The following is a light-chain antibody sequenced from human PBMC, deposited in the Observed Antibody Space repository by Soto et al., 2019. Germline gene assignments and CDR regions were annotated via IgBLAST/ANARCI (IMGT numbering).Light chain of an antibody. J-gene: IGLJ3*02. CDR1: SGSIASNY. CDR3: QSYDSNNHGV. Sequence: NFMLTQPHSVSESPGKTVTISCTRSSGSIASNYVQWYQQRPGSSPTTVIYEDNQRSSGVPDRFSGSIDSSSNSASLTISGLKTEDEADYYCQSYDSNNHGVFGGGTKVTVL. CDR2: EDN. V-gene: IGLV6-57*01.